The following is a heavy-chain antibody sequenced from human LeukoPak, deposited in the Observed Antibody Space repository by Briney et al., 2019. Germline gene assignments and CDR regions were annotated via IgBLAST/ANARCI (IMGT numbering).Heavy chain of an antibody. Sequence: PGGSLRLSCAASGFTFSSYVMTWVRQAPGKGLEWVSAISGSGGSTYYADSVKGRFTISRDNSKNTLYLQMNSLRAADTAIYFCAKDPVVGPTRHPYYFDYWGQGTLVTVSS. CDR2: ISGSGGST. D-gene: IGHD1-26*01. J-gene: IGHJ4*02. V-gene: IGHV3-23*01. CDR1: GFTFSSYV. CDR3: AKDPVVGPTRHPYYFDY.